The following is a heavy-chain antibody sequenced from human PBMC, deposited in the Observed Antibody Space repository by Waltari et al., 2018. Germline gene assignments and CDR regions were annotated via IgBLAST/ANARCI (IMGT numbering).Heavy chain of an antibody. V-gene: IGHV4-34*01. D-gene: IGHD6-13*01. J-gene: IGHJ3*02. CDR1: GGSFSGYY. CDR3: ARHTDSSSWPDAFDI. CDR2: INHSGST. Sequence: QVQLQQWGAGLLKPSETLSLTCAVYGGSFSGYYWSWIRQPPGKGLEWIGEINHSGSTNYNPSLKSRVTISVDTSKNQFSLKLSSVTAADTAVYYCARHTDSSSWPDAFDIWGQGTMVTVSS.